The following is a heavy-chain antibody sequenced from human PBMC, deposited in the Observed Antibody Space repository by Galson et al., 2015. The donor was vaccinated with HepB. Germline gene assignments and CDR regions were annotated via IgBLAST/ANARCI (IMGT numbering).Heavy chain of an antibody. J-gene: IGHJ4*02. Sequence: SVKVSCKASGYTFTSYGISWVRQAPGQGLEWMGWISAYNGNTNYAQKLQGRVTMTTDTSTSTAYMELRSLRSDDTAVYYCARVTGYYYDSSGYCPHFDYWGQGTLVTVSS. V-gene: IGHV1-18*01. CDR2: ISAYNGNT. D-gene: IGHD3-22*01. CDR3: ARVTGYYYDSSGYCPHFDY. CDR1: GYTFTSYG.